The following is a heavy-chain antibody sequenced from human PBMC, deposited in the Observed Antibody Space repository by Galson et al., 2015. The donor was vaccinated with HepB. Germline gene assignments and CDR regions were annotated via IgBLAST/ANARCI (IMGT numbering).Heavy chain of an antibody. CDR2: IIPIFGTA. CDR1: GGTFSSYA. D-gene: IGHD5-12*01. J-gene: IGHJ4*02. Sequence: SVKVSCKASGGTFSSYAISWVRQAPGQGLEWMGGIIPIFGTANYAQKFQGRVTITADESTSTAYMELSSLRSEDTAVYYCASSRDIVATIPGYWGQGTLVTVSS. CDR3: ASSRDIVATIPGY. V-gene: IGHV1-69*13.